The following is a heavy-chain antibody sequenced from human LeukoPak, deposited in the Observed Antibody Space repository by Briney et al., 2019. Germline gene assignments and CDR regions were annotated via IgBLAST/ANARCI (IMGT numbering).Heavy chain of an antibody. D-gene: IGHD5-18*01. Sequence: GGSLRLSCEASGLTFGSYAMYWVRQGPGKGLEWVAGIFGSGGSPHYADSVKGRFTISRDNSQNMVYLHINSLRAEDTAVYYCGKTTVGYSSGQKPAWPVDYWGQGTLVTVSS. V-gene: IGHV3-23*01. CDR1: GLTFGSYA. CDR2: IFGSGGSP. J-gene: IGHJ4*02. CDR3: GKTTVGYSSGQKPAWPVDY.